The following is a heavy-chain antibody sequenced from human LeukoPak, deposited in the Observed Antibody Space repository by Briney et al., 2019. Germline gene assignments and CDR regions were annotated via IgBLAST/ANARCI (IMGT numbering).Heavy chain of an antibody. V-gene: IGHV4-31*03. Sequence: SETLSLTCTVSGGSISSGGYYWSWIRQHPGKGLEWIGYIYYSGSTYYNPSLKSRVTISVDTSKNQFSLKLSSVTAADTAVYYCARDGRYLNAFDIWGQGTMVTVSS. J-gene: IGHJ3*02. CDR1: GGSISSGGYY. D-gene: IGHD1-1*01. CDR2: IYYSGST. CDR3: ARDGRYLNAFDI.